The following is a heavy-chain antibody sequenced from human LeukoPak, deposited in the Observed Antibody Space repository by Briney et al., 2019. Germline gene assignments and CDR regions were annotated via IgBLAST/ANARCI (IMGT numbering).Heavy chain of an antibody. CDR1: GSSISSYY. J-gene: IGHJ6*02. V-gene: IGHV4-59*01. D-gene: IGHD4-11*01. CDR2: IYYSGST. Sequence: SETLSLTCTVSGSSISSYYWSWIRQPPGKGLEWIGYIYYSGSTNYNPSLKSRVTISVDTSKNQFSLKLSSVTAADTAVYYCARGDYRSIYYYYYGMDVWGQGATVTVSS. CDR3: ARGDYRSIYYYYYGMDV.